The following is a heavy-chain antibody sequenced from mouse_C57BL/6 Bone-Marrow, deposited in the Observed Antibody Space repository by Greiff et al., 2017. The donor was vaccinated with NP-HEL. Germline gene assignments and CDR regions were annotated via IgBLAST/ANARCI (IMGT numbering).Heavy chain of an antibody. CDR1: GFTFNTYA. D-gene: IGHD2-2*01. CDR2: IRSKSSNYAT. CDR3: VRGYYGYDGFAY. Sequence: EVKLVESGGGLVQPKGSLKLSCAASGFTFNTYAMHWVRQAPGKGVEWVARIRSKSSNYATYYADSVKDRFTISRDDSQSMLYLQMNNLKTEDTAMYYCVRGYYGYDGFAYWGQGTLVTVSA. J-gene: IGHJ3*01. V-gene: IGHV10-3*01.